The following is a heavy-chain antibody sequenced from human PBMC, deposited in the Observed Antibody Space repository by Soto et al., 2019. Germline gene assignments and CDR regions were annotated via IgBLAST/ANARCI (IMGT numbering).Heavy chain of an antibody. V-gene: IGHV3-23*01. CDR1: GFSVSSYA. Sequence: PWGCVRLSCAASGFSVSSYAMSWVRQAPGKGLEWVSAISGSGGSTYYADSVKGRFTISRDNSKNTLYLQMNSLRAEDTAVYYCAKDLSTAMEESVFDYWGQGTLVTVSS. D-gene: IGHD5-18*01. CDR3: AKDLSTAMEESVFDY. CDR2: ISGSGGST. J-gene: IGHJ4*02.